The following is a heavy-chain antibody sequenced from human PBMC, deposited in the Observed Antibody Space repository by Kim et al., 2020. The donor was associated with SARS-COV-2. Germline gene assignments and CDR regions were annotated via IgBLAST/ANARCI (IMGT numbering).Heavy chain of an antibody. CDR1: GFTFSNAW. J-gene: IGHJ5*02. V-gene: IGHV3-15*01. Sequence: GGSLRLSCAASGFTFSNAWMSWVRQAPGKGLEWVGRIKSKTDGGTTDYAAPVKGRFTISRDDSKNTLYLQMNSLKTEDTAVYYCTTVGGIVAVAGIGMGNWFGPWGQGTLVTVSS. CDR2: IKSKTDGGTT. CDR3: TTVGGIVAVAGIGMGNWFGP. D-gene: IGHD6-19*01.